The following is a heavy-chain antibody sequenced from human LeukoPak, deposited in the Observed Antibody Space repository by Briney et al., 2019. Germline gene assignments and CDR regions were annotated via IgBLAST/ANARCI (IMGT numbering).Heavy chain of an antibody. V-gene: IGHV3-74*01. CDR3: ARGGQGAVDY. D-gene: IGHD3-16*01. Sequence: PGGSLRLSCAASGFTFSSHWMHWVLQVPVRGLVWVSFINNDGRVTSYADSVKGRFTISRDNAKNTLYLQMNSLRAEDTAMYYCARGGQGAVDYWGPGTLVTVSS. J-gene: IGHJ4*02. CDR1: GFTFSSHW. CDR2: INNDGRVT.